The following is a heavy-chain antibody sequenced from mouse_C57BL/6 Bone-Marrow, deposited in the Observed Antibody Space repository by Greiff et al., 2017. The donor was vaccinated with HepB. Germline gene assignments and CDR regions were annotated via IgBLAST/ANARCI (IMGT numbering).Heavy chain of an antibody. CDR1: GFTFSDYY. CDR3: ARHHYYGSSHWYFDV. D-gene: IGHD1-1*01. Sequence: EVHLVESGGGLVQPGGSLKLSCAASGFTFSDYYMYWVRQTPEKRLEWVAYISNGGGSTYYPVTVKGRFTISRDNAKNTLYLQMSSLKSEDTAMYYCARHHYYGSSHWYFDVWGTGTTVTVSS. CDR2: ISNGGGST. V-gene: IGHV5-12*01. J-gene: IGHJ1*03.